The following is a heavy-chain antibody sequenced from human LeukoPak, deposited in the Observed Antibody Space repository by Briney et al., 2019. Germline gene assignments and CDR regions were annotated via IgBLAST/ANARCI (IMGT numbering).Heavy chain of an antibody. D-gene: IGHD5-24*01. V-gene: IGHV1-69*04. CDR3: ARDIGDGYNIY. Sequence: SVKVSCKASGGTFSSYAISWVRQAPGQGLEWMGRIIPILGIANYAQRFQGRVTITADKSTSTAYMELSSLRSEYTAVYYCARDIGDGYNIYWGQGTLVTVSS. J-gene: IGHJ4*02. CDR2: IIPILGIA. CDR1: GGTFSSYA.